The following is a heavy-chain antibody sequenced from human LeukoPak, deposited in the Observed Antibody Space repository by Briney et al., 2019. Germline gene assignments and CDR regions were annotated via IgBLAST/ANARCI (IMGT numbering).Heavy chain of an antibody. CDR1: GFTFSSYG. CDR3: AKDRGSYYEVLGFDY. Sequence: PGGSLRLSCAASGFTFSSYGMHWVRQAPGKRLEWVAYIRYDGSNKYYADSVKGRFTISRDNSKNTLYLQMNSLRAEDTAVYYCAKDRGSYYEVLGFDYWGQGTLVTVSS. D-gene: IGHD1-26*01. J-gene: IGHJ4*02. V-gene: IGHV3-30*02. CDR2: IRYDGSNK.